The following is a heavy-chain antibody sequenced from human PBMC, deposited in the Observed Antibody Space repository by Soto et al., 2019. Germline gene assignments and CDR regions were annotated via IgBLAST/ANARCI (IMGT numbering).Heavy chain of an antibody. CDR1: GFTFSSYS. CDR2: ISSSSSYI. Sequence: GGSLRLSCAASGFTFSSYSTNWVRQAPGKGLEWVSSISSSSSYIYYADSVKGRFTISRDNAKNSLYLQMNSLRAEDTAVYYCARDQTAGAFDIWGQGTMVTVSS. CDR3: ARDQTAGAFDI. J-gene: IGHJ3*02. V-gene: IGHV3-21*01.